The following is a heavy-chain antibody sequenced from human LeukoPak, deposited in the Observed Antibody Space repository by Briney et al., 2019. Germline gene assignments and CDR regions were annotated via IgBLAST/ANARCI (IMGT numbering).Heavy chain of an antibody. CDR1: GGSISSSKY. D-gene: IGHD3-16*01. CDR2: ISLWGST. CDR3: ARHGGYRFDL. J-gene: IGHJ4*02. V-gene: IGHV4-4*02. Sequence: NPSETLSLTCAVSGGSISSSKYWSWVRQPPGMGLEWIGQISLWGSTSYHPSLNRRVTISIDKSSNQFSLTLNFVTAADTAFYYCARHGGYRFDLWGQGALVTVSS.